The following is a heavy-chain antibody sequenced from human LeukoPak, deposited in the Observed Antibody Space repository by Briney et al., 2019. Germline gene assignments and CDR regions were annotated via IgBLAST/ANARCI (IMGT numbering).Heavy chain of an antibody. CDR1: GGSFSGYY. J-gene: IGHJ3*02. CDR2: INHSGST. CDR3: ARSITMIVRAFDI. Sequence: PSETLSLTCAVYGGSFSGYYWSWIRQPPGKGLEWIGEINHSGSTNYNPSLKSRVTISVDTSKNQFPLKLSSVTAADTAVYYCARSITMIVRAFDIWGQGTMVTVSS. V-gene: IGHV4-34*01. D-gene: IGHD3-22*01.